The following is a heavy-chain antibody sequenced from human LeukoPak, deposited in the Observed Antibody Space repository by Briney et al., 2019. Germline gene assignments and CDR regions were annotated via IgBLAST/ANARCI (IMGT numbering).Heavy chain of an antibody. CDR2: IYYSGST. D-gene: IGHD3-9*01. J-gene: IGHJ5*02. CDR3: ARRGRYFDWFDP. Sequence: RSSETLSLTCNVSGGSISSNNYYWGWIRQPPGKGLEWIGSIYYSGSTHYNPSLKSRVTILVDTSKNQFSLKLSSVTAADTAMYYCARRGRYFDWFDPWGQGTLVTVSS. CDR1: GGSISSNNYY. V-gene: IGHV4-39*07.